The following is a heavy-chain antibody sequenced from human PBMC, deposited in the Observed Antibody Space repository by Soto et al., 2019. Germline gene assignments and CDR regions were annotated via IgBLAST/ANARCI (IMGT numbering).Heavy chain of an antibody. CDR1: GYTFTSYA. CDR3: ARLGPYASGTYSFRHNRFDP. Sequence: GASVKVSCKASGYTFTSYAISWVRQAPGQGLEWMGWISAYNGNTNYAQKLQGRVTMTTDTSTTTAYMELRSLRSDDTAVYYCARLGPYASGTYSFRHNRFDPWGQGTLVTVSS. D-gene: IGHD3-10*01. J-gene: IGHJ5*02. V-gene: IGHV1-18*01. CDR2: ISAYNGNT.